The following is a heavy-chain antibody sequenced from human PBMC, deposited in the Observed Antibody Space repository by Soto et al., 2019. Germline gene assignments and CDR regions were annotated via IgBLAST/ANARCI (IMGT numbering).Heavy chain of an antibody. D-gene: IGHD3-22*01. Sequence: ASVKGSCKASGYTFTSYDINWVRQATGQGLEWMGWMNPNRGNTGYAQKFQGRVTMTRNTSISTAYMELSSLRSEDTAVYYCARSYAGSGYGPAAFDICGQGTMGTVAS. CDR2: MNPNRGNT. J-gene: IGHJ3*02. V-gene: IGHV1-8*01. CDR3: ARSYAGSGYGPAAFDI. CDR1: GYTFTSYD.